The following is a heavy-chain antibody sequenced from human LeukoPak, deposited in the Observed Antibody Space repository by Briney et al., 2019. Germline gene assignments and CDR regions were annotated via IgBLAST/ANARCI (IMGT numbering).Heavy chain of an antibody. J-gene: IGHJ6*02. Sequence: GGSLRLSCAGSGFTFSSYEMSWVRQAPGKGLEWVSGISGSGGSTYYADSVKGRITISRDNSKNRVYLQMNSLRAEDTAVYYCAKDRPDHYYYYYGMDVWGQGTTVTVSS. CDR1: GFTFSSYE. D-gene: IGHD1-14*01. CDR3: AKDRPDHYYYYYGMDV. V-gene: IGHV3-23*01. CDR2: ISGSGGST.